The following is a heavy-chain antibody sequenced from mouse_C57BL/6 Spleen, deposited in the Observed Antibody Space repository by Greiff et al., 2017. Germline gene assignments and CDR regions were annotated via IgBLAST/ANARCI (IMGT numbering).Heavy chain of an antibody. CDR1: GYTFTDYE. J-gene: IGHJ1*03. CDR3: TSDGSGYSWYFDV. V-gene: IGHV1-15*01. CDR2: IDPETGGT. Sequence: VQLQQSGAELVRPGASVTLSCKASGYTFTDYEMHWVKQTPVHGLEWIGAIDPETGGTAYNQKFKGKAILTADESSSTAYVELRSLTSKDSAAYYCTSDGSGYSWYFDVWGTGTTVTVSS. D-gene: IGHD1-1*01.